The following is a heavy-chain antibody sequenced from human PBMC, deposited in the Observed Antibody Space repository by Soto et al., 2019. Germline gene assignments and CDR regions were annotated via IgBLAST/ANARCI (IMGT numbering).Heavy chain of an antibody. V-gene: IGHV3-30-3*01. D-gene: IGHD6-6*01. Sequence: PGETLRLSCAASGSTFSSYAMHWVRQAPGKKLEWGAVISYDGSNKYYADSVKGRFTISRDNSKNTLDLQMNSLRAEDTAVYYCARDRTSSSYYYYGMDVWGQGTTVTGSS. CDR3: ARDRTSSSYYYYGMDV. J-gene: IGHJ6*02. CDR2: ISYDGSNK. CDR1: GSTFSSYA.